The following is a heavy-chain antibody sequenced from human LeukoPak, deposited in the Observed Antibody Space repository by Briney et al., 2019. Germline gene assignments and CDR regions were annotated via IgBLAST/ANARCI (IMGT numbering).Heavy chain of an antibody. Sequence: SVKVSCKASGYTLTSYYMHWVRQAPGQGLEWMGIINPSGGSTSYAQKFQGRVTMTRDMSTSTDYMELSSLRSEDTAVYYCARDNSVEDTAWWFDPWGQGTLVTVSS. CDR2: INPSGGST. CDR1: GYTLTSYY. D-gene: IGHD4-23*01. V-gene: IGHV1-46*01. CDR3: ARDNSVEDTAWWFDP. J-gene: IGHJ5*02.